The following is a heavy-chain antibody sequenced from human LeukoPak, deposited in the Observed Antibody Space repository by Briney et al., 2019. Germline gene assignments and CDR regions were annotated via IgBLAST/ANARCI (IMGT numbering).Heavy chain of an antibody. J-gene: IGHJ4*02. CDR3: AEGGGYDYVWGSYRWTYFDY. V-gene: IGHV4-34*01. D-gene: IGHD3-16*02. CDR2: INHSGST. CDR1: GGSFSSYY. Sequence: SETLSLTCAVYGGSFSSYYWSWIRQPPGKGLEWIGEINHSGSTNYNPSLKSRVTISVDTSKNQFSLKLSSVTAADTAVYYCAEGGGYDYVWGSYRWTYFDYWGQGTLVTVSS.